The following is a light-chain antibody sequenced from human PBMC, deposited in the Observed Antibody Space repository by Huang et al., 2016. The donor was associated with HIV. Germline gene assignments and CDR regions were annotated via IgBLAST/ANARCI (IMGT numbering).Light chain of an antibody. Sequence: EIVLTQSPGTPSLSPGERATLSCRASQTVSSRYLAWYQQKPGQAPRLLIYGASSRATGVPDRFSGSGAGTDFSLTIDRLEPEDFAVYYCQQYGSSPSLTFGGGTKVEIK. CDR2: GAS. V-gene: IGKV3-20*01. CDR3: QQYGSSPSLT. J-gene: IGKJ4*01. CDR1: QTVSSRY.